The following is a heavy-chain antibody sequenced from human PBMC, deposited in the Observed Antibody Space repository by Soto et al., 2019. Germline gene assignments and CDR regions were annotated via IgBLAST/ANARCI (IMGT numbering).Heavy chain of an antibody. V-gene: IGHV1-3*01. Sequence: GASVKVSCTASGYTFTIYAMHWVRQAPGQRLEWMGWINAGNGNTKYSQKFQGRVTITRDTSASTAYMELSSLRSEDTAVYYCAKGNYDISGLSLNWFDPWGQGTLVTVSS. CDR2: INAGNGNT. D-gene: IGHD3-22*01. J-gene: IGHJ5*02. CDR1: GYTFTIYA. CDR3: AKGNYDISGLSLNWFDP.